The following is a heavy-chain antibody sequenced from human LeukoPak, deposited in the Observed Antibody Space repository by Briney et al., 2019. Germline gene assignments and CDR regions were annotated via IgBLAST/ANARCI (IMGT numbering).Heavy chain of an antibody. Sequence: GGSLRLSCAASGFIFSDHYMDWVRQAPGKGLEWVGRIRNKANSYTTEYAASVKGRFTISRDDSKNSLYLQMNSLKTEDTAVYYCARVTGERLRFDYWGQGILVTVSS. J-gene: IGHJ4*02. D-gene: IGHD7-27*01. CDR3: ARVTGERLRFDY. V-gene: IGHV3-72*01. CDR2: IRNKANSYTT. CDR1: GFIFSDHY.